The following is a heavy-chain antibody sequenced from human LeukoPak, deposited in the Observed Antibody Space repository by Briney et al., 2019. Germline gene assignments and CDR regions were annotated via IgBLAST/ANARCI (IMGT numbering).Heavy chain of an antibody. Sequence: ASVKVSCKASGYTFTSYAMHWVRQAPGQRLEWMGWINAGNGNTKYSQKFQGRVTITRDTSASTAYMELSSLRSEDTAVYYCAREKGGSYYSYYYYGMDVWGQGTTVTVSS. D-gene: IGHD1-26*01. CDR3: AREKGGSYYSYYYYGMDV. V-gene: IGHV1-3*01. CDR1: GYTFTSYA. CDR2: INAGNGNT. J-gene: IGHJ6*02.